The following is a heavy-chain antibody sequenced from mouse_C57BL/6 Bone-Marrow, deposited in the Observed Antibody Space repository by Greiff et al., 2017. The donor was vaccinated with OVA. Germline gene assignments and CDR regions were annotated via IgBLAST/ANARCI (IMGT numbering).Heavy chain of an antibody. D-gene: IGHD2-9*01. V-gene: IGHV1-18*01. CDR3: ARGLLWLRHNAMDY. Sequence: VQLKESGPELVKPGASVKIPCKASGYTFTDYNMDWVKQSHGKSLEWIGDINPNNGGTIYNQKFKGKATLTVDKSSSTAYMELRSLTSEDTAVYYCARGLLWLRHNAMDYWGQGTSVTVSS. J-gene: IGHJ4*01. CDR1: GYTFTDYN. CDR2: INPNNGGT.